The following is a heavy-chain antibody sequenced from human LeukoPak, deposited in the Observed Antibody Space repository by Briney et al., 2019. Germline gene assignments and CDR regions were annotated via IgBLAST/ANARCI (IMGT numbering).Heavy chain of an antibody. CDR3: ARDGDDVLLWFGEFDNWFDP. D-gene: IGHD3-10*01. CDR1: GYTFTSYG. V-gene: IGHV1-18*01. Sequence: WASVKVSCKASGYTFTSYGISWVRQAPGQGLEWMGWISAYNGNTNYAQKLQGRVTMTTDTSTSTAYMELRSLRSDDTAVYCCARDGDDVLLWFGEFDNWFDPWGQGTLVTVSS. J-gene: IGHJ5*02. CDR2: ISAYNGNT.